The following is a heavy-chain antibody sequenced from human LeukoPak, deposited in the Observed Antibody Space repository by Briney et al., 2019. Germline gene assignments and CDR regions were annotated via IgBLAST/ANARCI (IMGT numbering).Heavy chain of an antibody. J-gene: IGHJ4*02. CDR2: IYYSGST. CDR3: ARVGEGATTPYFDY. V-gene: IGHV4-59*01. Sequence: SETLSLTCTVSGGSISSYYWSWIRQPPGKGLEWIGYIYYSGSTNYNPSLKSRVTISVDTSKNQFSLKLGSVTAADTAVYYCARVGEGATTPYFDYWGQGTLVTVSS. CDR1: GGSISSYY. D-gene: IGHD1-26*01.